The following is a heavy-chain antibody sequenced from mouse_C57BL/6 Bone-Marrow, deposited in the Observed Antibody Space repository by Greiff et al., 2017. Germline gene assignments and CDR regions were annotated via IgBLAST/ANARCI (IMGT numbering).Heavy chain of an antibody. CDR3: ARICGNYDLFDY. Sequence: QVQLQQSGAELVKPGASVKLSCKASGYTFTSYWMHWVKQRPGQGLEWIGMFHPNSGSTNYNEKFKGKATLTVDKSSNSAYMQLSSLTSEDSAVYYCARICGNYDLFDYWGQGTTLTVSS. V-gene: IGHV1-64*01. D-gene: IGHD2-1*01. CDR2: FHPNSGST. J-gene: IGHJ2*01. CDR1: GYTFTSYW.